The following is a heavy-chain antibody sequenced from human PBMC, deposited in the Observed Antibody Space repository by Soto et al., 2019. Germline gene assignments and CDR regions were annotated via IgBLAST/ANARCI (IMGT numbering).Heavy chain of an antibody. CDR1: GFSLSSDG. CDR3: ARSAVPAARGGWFDP. V-gene: IGHV1-18*01. Sequence: QVRLVQSGAEVKKPGATVKVSCKTSGFSLSSDGINWVRRAPGQALEWLGVINPYYDSINYAQKFQGRVTLTTDTSTTTAYMELRSLRSDDTAVYYCARSAVPAARGGWFDPWGQGTLVTVSS. J-gene: IGHJ5*02. CDR2: INPYYDSI. D-gene: IGHD2-2*01.